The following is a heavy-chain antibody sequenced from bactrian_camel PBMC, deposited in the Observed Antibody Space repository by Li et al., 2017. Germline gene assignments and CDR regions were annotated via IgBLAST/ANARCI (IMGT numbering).Heavy chain of an antibody. V-gene: IGHV3S1*01. Sequence: HVQLVESGGGSVQDGGSLNLSCIAAPKYPTSTYCMAWFRQGAGKQREAVATTYTGVGYGRTWYADSVKDRFTISRDGARNTLYLQMNSLKPEDSATYYCAAGQGVGWCLDVIRVGAEPDFDYWGHGTQVTVS. J-gene: IGHJ6*01. D-gene: IGHD5*01. CDR3: AAGQGVGWCLDVIRVGAEPDFDY. CDR1: KYPTSTYC. CDR2: TYTGVGYGRT.